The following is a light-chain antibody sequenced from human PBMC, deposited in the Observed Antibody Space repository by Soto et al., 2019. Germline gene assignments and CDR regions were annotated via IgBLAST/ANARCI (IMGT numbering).Light chain of an antibody. V-gene: IGLV2-11*01. Sequence: QSALTQPRSVSGSPGQSITISCTGTSSDVGDYNYVSWYQQHPGKVPKLMIYDVSKRPSGVPDRFSGSKSGNTASLTISGLQAEEEADYYCCPDAGILIRVFGGGTNLTVL. CDR3: CPDAGILIRV. CDR2: DVS. CDR1: SSDVGDYNY. J-gene: IGLJ3*02.